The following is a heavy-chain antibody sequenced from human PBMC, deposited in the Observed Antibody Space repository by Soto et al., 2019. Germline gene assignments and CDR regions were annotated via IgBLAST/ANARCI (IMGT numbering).Heavy chain of an antibody. CDR1: GFTFSSYS. Sequence: GGSLRLSCAASGFTFSSYSMNWVRQAPGQGLEWVSSISSSSSYIYYADSVKGRFTISRDNAKNSLYLQMNSLRAEDTAVYSCARVGEQLVPGLDYWGQGTLVTVSS. J-gene: IGHJ4*02. V-gene: IGHV3-21*01. CDR2: ISSSSSYI. CDR3: ARVGEQLVPGLDY. D-gene: IGHD6-6*01.